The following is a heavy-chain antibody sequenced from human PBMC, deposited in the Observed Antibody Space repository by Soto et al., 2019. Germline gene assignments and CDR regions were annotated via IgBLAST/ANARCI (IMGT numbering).Heavy chain of an antibody. J-gene: IGHJ4*02. D-gene: IGHD3-22*01. CDR3: ASPPYYFDTSGYSY. Sequence: EVQLVESGGGLVKPGGSLRLSCAASGFTFSSYTMNWVRQAPGKGLEWVSSISSSSTYIYYADSVNGRFTISRDNATNSLYLQMNSLRAEDTAVYYCASPPYYFDTSGYSYWGQGTLVTVSS. V-gene: IGHV3-21*01. CDR2: ISSSSTYI. CDR1: GFTFSSYT.